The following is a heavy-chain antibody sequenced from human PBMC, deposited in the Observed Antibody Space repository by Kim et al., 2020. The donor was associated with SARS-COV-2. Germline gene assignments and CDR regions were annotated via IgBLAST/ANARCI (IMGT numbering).Heavy chain of an antibody. Sequence: ASVKVSCKAFGYTFTNYAMHWVRQAPGQRLEWMGWTNGGDGKTKYSQKLQGRVTITRDTSASTAYMELSSLRSEDTAVYYCTRGYVAVANAAWFDPWGQG. CDR3: TRGYVAVANAAWFDP. CDR1: GYTFTNYA. D-gene: IGHD6-19*01. CDR2: TNGGDGKT. J-gene: IGHJ5*02. V-gene: IGHV1-3*01.